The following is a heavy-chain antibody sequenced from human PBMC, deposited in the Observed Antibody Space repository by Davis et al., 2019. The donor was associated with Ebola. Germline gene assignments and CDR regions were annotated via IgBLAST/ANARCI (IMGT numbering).Heavy chain of an antibody. D-gene: IGHD5-18*01. Sequence: ASVKVSCKTSGYTFSGYAISWVRQAPGQGLEWVGWINTRNEVTKYSQRMQDRVTINRETSASTAYMELSSLRSEDTAVYYCARAKYSYDEIDYWGQGTLVTVSS. J-gene: IGHJ4*02. CDR3: ARAKYSYDEIDY. CDR1: GYTFSGYA. CDR2: INTRNEVT. V-gene: IGHV1-3*04.